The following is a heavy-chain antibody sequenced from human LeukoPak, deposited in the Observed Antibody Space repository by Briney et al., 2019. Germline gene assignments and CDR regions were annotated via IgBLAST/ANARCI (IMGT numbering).Heavy chain of an antibody. CDR1: GFSVSSNY. J-gene: IGHJ6*03. CDR3: ARTRSSWGYYYYMDV. Sequence: GGSLRLSCAASGFSVSSNYMSWVRQAPWKGLEWVSVISSGGYTNYADSVKGRFTISRDNSKNTLYLQMNSPRAEDTAVYYCARTRSSWGYYYYMDVWGKGTTVTVSS. D-gene: IGHD6-13*01. CDR2: ISSGGYT. V-gene: IGHV3-53*01.